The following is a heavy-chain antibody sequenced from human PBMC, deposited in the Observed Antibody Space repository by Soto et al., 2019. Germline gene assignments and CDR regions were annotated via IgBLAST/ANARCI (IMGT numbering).Heavy chain of an antibody. V-gene: IGHV3-30*18. CDR3: AKGWDYYSSGSYYNDYFDY. CDR2: TSYDGSYK. CDR1: GFTFSTYG. J-gene: IGHJ4*02. Sequence: QVQLVESGGGVVQPGRSLRLSCAASGFTFSTYGMNWVRQAPGKGLEWVAVTSYDGSYKYYADSVKGRFTISRDNSKNTLYLQMNSLTAEDTAVFYCAKGWDYYSSGSYYNDYFDYWGQGTLVTVSS. D-gene: IGHD3-10*01.